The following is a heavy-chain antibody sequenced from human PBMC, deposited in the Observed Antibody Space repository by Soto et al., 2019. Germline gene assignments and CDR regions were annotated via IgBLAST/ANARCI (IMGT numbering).Heavy chain of an antibody. CDR2: ISYDGSNK. CDR1: GFTFSSYG. CDR3: AKEPDDYDSSGAFDY. D-gene: IGHD3-22*01. J-gene: IGHJ4*01. Sequence: GGSLRLSCAASGFTFSSYGMHWVRQAPGKGLEWVAVISYDGSNKYYADSVKGRFTIYRDDSKNTLYLQMNSLRAEDTAVYYCAKEPDDYDSSGAFDYWGQGTLVTVAS. V-gene: IGHV3-30*18.